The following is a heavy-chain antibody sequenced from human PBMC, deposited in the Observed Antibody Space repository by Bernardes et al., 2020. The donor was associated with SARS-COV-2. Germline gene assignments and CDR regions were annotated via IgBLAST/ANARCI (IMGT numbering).Heavy chain of an antibody. CDR2: IYYSGST. CDR1: GGSIRSYY. V-gene: IGHV4-59*08. D-gene: IGHD3-10*01. J-gene: IGHJ6*02. CDR3: ARHRPAMVRGVTTYYYYGMDV. Sequence: SETLSLTRTVSGGSIRSYYWSWIRQPPGKGLEWIGYIYYSGSTNYNPSLKSRVTISVDTSKNQFSLKLSSVTAADTAVYYCARHRPAMVRGVTTYYYYGMDVWGQGTTVTVSS.